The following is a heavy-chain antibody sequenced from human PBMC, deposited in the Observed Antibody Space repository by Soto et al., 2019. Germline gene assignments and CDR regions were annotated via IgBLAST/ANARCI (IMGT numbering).Heavy chain of an antibody. CDR1: GDSVSSNSAA. D-gene: IGHD3-3*01. Sequence: SQTRSLTCAISGDSVSSNSAAWNWIRQSPSRGLEWLGRTYYRSKWYNDYAVSVKSRITINPDTSKNQFSLQLNSVTPEDTAVYYCARDQSITIFGVVIKTPVYYYGMDVWGQGTTVTVSS. V-gene: IGHV6-1*01. CDR3: ARDQSITIFGVVIKTPVYYYGMDV. CDR2: TYYRSKWYN. J-gene: IGHJ6*02.